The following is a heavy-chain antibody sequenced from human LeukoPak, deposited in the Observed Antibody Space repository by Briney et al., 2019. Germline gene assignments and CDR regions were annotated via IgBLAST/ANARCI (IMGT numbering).Heavy chain of an antibody. D-gene: IGHD2-2*01. CDR2: ISAYNGNT. V-gene: IGHV1-18*04. J-gene: IGHJ4*02. CDR1: GYTFTSYG. Sequence: ASVKVSCKASGYTFTSYGISWVRQAPGQGLEWMGWISAYNGNTNYAQKLQGRVTMTTDTSTSKAYMELRSLRSDDTAVYYCARDTLLSVVVVPAANVYFDYWGQGTLVTVSS. CDR3: ARDTLLSVVVVPAANVYFDY.